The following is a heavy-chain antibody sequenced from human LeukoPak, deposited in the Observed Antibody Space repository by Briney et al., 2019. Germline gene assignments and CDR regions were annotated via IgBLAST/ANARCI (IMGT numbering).Heavy chain of an antibody. Sequence: PGGALRLSCAASGFTFSSYDMTWVRQAPGRGLEWVSAINWNSGNIGYADSVKGRFTISRDHAKNSLYLQMNSLRAEDTALYYCAKEGAVAGTFDIWGQGTMVTVSS. D-gene: IGHD6-19*01. J-gene: IGHJ3*02. V-gene: IGHV3-9*01. CDR1: GFTFSSYD. CDR3: AKEGAVAGTFDI. CDR2: INWNSGNI.